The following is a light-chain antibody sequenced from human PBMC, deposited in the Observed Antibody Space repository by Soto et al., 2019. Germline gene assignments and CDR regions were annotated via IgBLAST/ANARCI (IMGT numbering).Light chain of an antibody. V-gene: IGLV2-14*03. J-gene: IGLJ3*02. CDR2: DVS. CDR3: SSYTTSSTVV. Sequence: QSALTQPASVSGSPGQSIIISCTGTSSDVGAYNYVAWYQQHPGKAPKVMIYDVSNRPSGVSNRFSGSKSGNTASMTISGLQAEDEADYYCSSYTTSSTVVFGGGTKLTVL. CDR1: SSDVGAYNY.